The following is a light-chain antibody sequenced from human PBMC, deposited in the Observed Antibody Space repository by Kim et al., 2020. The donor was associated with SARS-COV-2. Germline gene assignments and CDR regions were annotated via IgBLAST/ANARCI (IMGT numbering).Light chain of an antibody. CDR2: GKN. J-gene: IGLJ3*02. CDR1: SLRSYY. V-gene: IGLV3-19*01. CDR3: NSRDSSGNHLV. Sequence: SSELTQDPXXSVALGQTVRIACQGDSLRSYYASWYQQKPGQAPVLVIYGKNNRPSGIPDRFSGSSSGNTASLTITGAQAEDEADYYCNSRDSSGNHLVFGGGTQLTVL.